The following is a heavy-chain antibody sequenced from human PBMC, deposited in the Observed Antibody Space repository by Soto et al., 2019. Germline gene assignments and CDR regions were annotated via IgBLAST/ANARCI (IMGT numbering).Heavy chain of an antibody. D-gene: IGHD6-6*01. Sequence: SETLSLTCAVYGGSFSGYYWSWIRQPPGKGLEWIGEINHSGSTNYNPSLKSRVTISVDTSKNQFSLKLSSVTAADTAVYYCARDAPGEAARPDYWGQGTLVTVSS. J-gene: IGHJ4*02. V-gene: IGHV4-34*01. CDR1: GGSFSGYY. CDR2: INHSGST. CDR3: ARDAPGEAARPDY.